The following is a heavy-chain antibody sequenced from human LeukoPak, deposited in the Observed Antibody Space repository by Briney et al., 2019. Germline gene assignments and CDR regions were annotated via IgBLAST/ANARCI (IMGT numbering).Heavy chain of an antibody. CDR3: ARGLRWAGTFDY. CDR2: IIPIFGTA. J-gene: IGHJ4*02. V-gene: IGHV1-69*05. Sequence: SVKVSCKASGATFSSYAISWVRQAPGQGLEWMGRIIPIFGTANYAQKFQGRVTITTDESTSTAYMELSSLRSEDTAVYYCARGLRWAGTFDYWGQGTLVTVSS. CDR1: GATFSSYA. D-gene: IGHD6-19*01.